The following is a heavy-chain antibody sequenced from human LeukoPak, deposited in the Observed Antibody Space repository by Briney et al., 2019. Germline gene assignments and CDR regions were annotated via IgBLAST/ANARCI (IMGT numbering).Heavy chain of an antibody. D-gene: IGHD3-10*01. CDR2: IIPIFGTA. Sequence: GASVKVSCKASGGTFSSYAISWVRQAPGQGLEWMGGIIPIFGTANYAQKFQGRVTITADESTSTAYMELSSLRSEDTAVYYCARDMVPQDYGMDVWGQGTTVTVSS. CDR3: ARDMVPQDYGMDV. CDR1: GGTFSSYA. J-gene: IGHJ6*02. V-gene: IGHV1-69*13.